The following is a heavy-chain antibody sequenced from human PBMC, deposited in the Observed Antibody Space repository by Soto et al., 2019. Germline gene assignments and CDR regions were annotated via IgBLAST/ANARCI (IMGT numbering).Heavy chain of an antibody. V-gene: IGHV3-7*01. J-gene: IGHJ4*02. D-gene: IGHD1-26*01. CDR1: GFTFSNYW. CDR2: INQDGSEE. CDR3: ARDATHQSNDY. Sequence: EVQLVESGGGLVQPGGSLILSCVASGFTFSNYWMSWVRQAPGKGLEWVANINQDGSEEYYVDSVNGRFTISRDNAKNSLYLEMNSLGAADTAVYYCARDATHQSNDYWGQGTLVTVSS.